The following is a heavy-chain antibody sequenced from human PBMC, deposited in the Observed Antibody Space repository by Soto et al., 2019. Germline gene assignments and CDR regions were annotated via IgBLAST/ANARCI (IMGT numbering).Heavy chain of an antibody. Sequence: TVSGGSISSSSYYWGWIRQPPGKGLEWIGSIYYSGSTYYNPSLKSRVTISVDTSKNQFSLKLSSVTAADTAVYYCARSLRITMVRGVIPPISLFDPWGQGTLVTVSS. CDR2: IYYSGST. CDR3: ARSLRITMVRGVIPPISLFDP. V-gene: IGHV4-39*01. J-gene: IGHJ5*02. CDR1: GGSISSSSYY. D-gene: IGHD3-10*01.